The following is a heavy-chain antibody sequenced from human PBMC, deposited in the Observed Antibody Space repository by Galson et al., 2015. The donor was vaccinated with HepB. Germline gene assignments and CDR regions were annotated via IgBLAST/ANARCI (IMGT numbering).Heavy chain of an antibody. Sequence: SLRLSCAASGLTVSSNYMSWVRQAPGKGLEWVSVIYSAGSTYYADSVKGRFTISRDNSKNTLYLQMNSLRAEDTAVYYCAKDGWRGYCTNGVCYSMSDWGQGTLVTVSS. V-gene: IGHV3-53*05. CDR3: AKDGWRGYCTNGVCYSMSD. CDR1: GLTVSSNY. CDR2: IYSAGST. D-gene: IGHD2-8*01. J-gene: IGHJ4*02.